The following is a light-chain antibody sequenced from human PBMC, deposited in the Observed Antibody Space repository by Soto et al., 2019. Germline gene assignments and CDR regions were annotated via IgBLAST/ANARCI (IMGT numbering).Light chain of an antibody. J-gene: IGLJ2*01. V-gene: IGLV1-40*01. Sequence: QSVLTQPPSVSGAPGQRVTISCTGSSSNIGTGYDVHWYQQLPGTAPKLLIYVNSNRPSGVPDRFSGSKSGTSASLAITGLQADDEADYYCQSYDNSLSGNVVFGGGTQLTVL. CDR1: SSNIGTGYD. CDR3: QSYDNSLSGNVV. CDR2: VNS.